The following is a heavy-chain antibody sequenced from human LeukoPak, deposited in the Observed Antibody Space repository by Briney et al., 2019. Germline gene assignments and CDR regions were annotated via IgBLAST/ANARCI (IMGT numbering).Heavy chain of an antibody. J-gene: IGHJ3*02. CDR1: GFTFSSYG. D-gene: IGHD1-26*01. V-gene: IGHV3-21*01. Sequence: GGSLRLSCAASGFTFSSYGMNWVRQAPGKGLEWVSSISSSSSYIYYADSVKGRFTISRDNAKNSLYLRMNSLRAEDTAVYYCAVIVGATLIGAFDIWGQGTMVTVSS. CDR2: ISSSSSYI. CDR3: AVIVGATLIGAFDI.